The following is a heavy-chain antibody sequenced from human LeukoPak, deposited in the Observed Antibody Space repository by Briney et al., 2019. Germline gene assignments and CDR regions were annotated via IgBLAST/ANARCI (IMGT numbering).Heavy chain of an antibody. CDR2: ISRESGTI. Sequence: HPGGSLRLSCAASGFIFSGYDLHWVRQAPGKGLEWVSAISRESGTIYYADSVKGRFAISRDNSKNTLYLQMSSLRAEDTALYYCAAGTDPYYYFDFWGQGALVTVSS. V-gene: IGHV3-23*01. CDR1: GFIFSGYD. CDR3: AAGTDPYYYFDF. J-gene: IGHJ4*02. D-gene: IGHD3-10*01.